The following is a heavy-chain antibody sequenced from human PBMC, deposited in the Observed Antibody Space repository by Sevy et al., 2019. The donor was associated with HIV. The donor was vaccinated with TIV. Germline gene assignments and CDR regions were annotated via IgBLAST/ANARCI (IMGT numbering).Heavy chain of an antibody. Sequence: ASVKVSCKASGYTFTNYYIHWVRQAPGQGLEWMGWINPNSGATNYAQKFQGRVTMTRDTSISTAYMELGRLRSDDTALFYCARDLITFDYWGQGTLVTVSS. V-gene: IGHV1-2*02. D-gene: IGHD3-10*01. J-gene: IGHJ4*02. CDR3: ARDLITFDY. CDR1: GYTFTNYY. CDR2: INPNSGAT.